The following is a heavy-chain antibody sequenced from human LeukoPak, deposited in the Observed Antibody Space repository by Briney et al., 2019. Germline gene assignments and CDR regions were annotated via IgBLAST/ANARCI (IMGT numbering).Heavy chain of an antibody. CDR1: GGSFSGYY. V-gene: IGHV4-34*01. CDR2: INHSGST. CDR3: ARVDSSSWYETDGY. J-gene: IGHJ4*02. D-gene: IGHD6-13*01. Sequence: SETLSLTCAVYGGSFSGYYWSWIRQPPGKGLEWIGEINHSGSTNYNPSLKSRVTISVGTSKNQFSLKLSSVTAADTAVYYCARVDSSSWYETDGYWGQGTLVTVSS.